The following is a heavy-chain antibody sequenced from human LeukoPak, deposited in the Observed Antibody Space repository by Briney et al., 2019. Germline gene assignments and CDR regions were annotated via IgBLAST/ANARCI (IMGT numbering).Heavy chain of an antibody. J-gene: IGHJ3*02. CDR2: IYSGGST. D-gene: IGHD1-26*01. V-gene: IGHV3-66*01. Sequence: GGSLRLSCAASEFSVGSNYMTWVRQATGKGLEWVSLIYSGGSTYYADSVKGRFTISRDNSKNTLYLQLNSLRAEDTAIYYCAKESSGTGAFDMWGQGTMLTVSS. CDR3: AKESSGTGAFDM. CDR1: EFSVGSNY.